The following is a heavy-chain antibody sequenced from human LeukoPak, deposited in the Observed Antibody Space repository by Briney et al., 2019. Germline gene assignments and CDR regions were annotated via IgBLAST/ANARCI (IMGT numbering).Heavy chain of an antibody. CDR1: GFTFSSYG. D-gene: IGHD3-10*01. V-gene: IGHV3-48*01. J-gene: IGHJ6*03. CDR2: ISSSSSTI. Sequence: GGSLRLSCAASGFTFSSYGMTWVRQAPGKGLEWVSYISSSSSTIYYADSVKGRFTISRDNAKNSLYLQLNSLRAEDTAVYYCAKKGGSYGSGSYFVNYYYYMDVWGKGTTVTISS. CDR3: AKKGGSYGSGSYFVNYYYYMDV.